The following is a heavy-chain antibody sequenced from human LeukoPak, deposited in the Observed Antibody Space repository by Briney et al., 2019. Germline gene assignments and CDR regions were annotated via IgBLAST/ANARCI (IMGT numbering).Heavy chain of an antibody. CDR3: ASQYSSSPYYFDY. V-gene: IGHV4-39*01. CDR2: IYYSGST. D-gene: IGHD6-6*01. J-gene: IGHJ4*02. CDR1: GGSISSSSYY. Sequence: TSETLSLTCTVSGGSISSSSYYWGWIRQPPGKGLEWIGSIYYSGSTYYNPSLKSRVTISVDTSKNQFSLKLSSVTAADTAVYYCASQYSSSPYYFDYWGQGTLVTVSS.